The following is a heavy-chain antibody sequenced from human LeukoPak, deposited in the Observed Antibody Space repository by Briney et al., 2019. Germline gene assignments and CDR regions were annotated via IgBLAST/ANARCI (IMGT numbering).Heavy chain of an antibody. J-gene: IGHJ4*02. CDR2: ISGSGGST. D-gene: IGHD3-22*01. CDR3: AKETGTLKNYYDSSGIDY. Sequence: GGSLRLSCAASGFTFSSYAMSWVRQAPGKGLEWVSAISGSGGSTYYADSVKGRFTISRDNPKNTLYLQMNSLRAEDTAVYYCAKETGTLKNYYDSSGIDYWGQGTLVTVSS. V-gene: IGHV3-23*01. CDR1: GFTFSSYA.